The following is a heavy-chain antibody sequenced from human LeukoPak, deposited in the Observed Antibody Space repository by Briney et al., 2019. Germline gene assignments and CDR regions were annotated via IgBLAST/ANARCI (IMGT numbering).Heavy chain of an antibody. J-gene: IGHJ4*02. CDR3: AKGDYYGSQKLYTH. V-gene: IGHV1-2*02. D-gene: IGHD3-10*01. CDR1: GYSFTDSY. CDR2: LNPNSGGT. Sequence: GASVKVSCKASGYSFTDSYIYWMRRAPGQGLEWMGWLNPNSGGTNFAQNFQGRVTMTRDTSISTAYMELSRLRSDDTAVYYCAKGDYYGSQKLYTHWGQGSLVTVSS.